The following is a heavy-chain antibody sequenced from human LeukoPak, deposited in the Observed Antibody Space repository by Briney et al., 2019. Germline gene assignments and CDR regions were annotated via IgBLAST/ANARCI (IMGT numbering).Heavy chain of an antibody. CDR3: AKALQYCSGGSCLNWFDP. V-gene: IGHV3-23*01. CDR2: ISGSGGST. CDR1: GFTFSSYS. Sequence: GGSLRLSCAASGFTFSSYSMNWVRQAPGKGLEWVSAISGSGGSTYYADSVKGRFTISRDNSKNTLYLQMNSLRAEDTAVYYCAKALQYCSGGSCLNWFDPWGQGTLVTVSS. D-gene: IGHD2-15*01. J-gene: IGHJ5*02.